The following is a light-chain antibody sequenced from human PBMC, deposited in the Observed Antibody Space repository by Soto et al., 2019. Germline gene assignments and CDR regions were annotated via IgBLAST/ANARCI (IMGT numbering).Light chain of an antibody. J-gene: IGKJ2*01. CDR1: QYVSTTF. V-gene: IGKV3-20*01. CDR2: GTS. CDR3: QQYDDSARYI. Sequence: EIVLTQSPGTLSLSPGERATLSCRASQYVSTTFFAWYQQKPGQAPRLLIYGTSNRATGIPDRFSGSGSGTDFTLTISRPEPEDFAVYYCQQYDDSARYIFGQGTNLEIK.